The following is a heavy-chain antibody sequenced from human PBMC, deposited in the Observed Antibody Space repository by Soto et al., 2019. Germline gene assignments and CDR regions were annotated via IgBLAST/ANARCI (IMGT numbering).Heavy chain of an antibody. D-gene: IGHD3-22*01. CDR1: GCTFSSYA. Sequence: QVQLVQSGAAVKKPGSSVKVSCKASGCTFSSYAISWVRQAPGQGLEWMGGIIPIFGTANYAQKFQGRVTITADESTSTAYMELISLRSEDTAVYYCARDYYDSSGELGYWGQGTLVTVSS. J-gene: IGHJ4*02. V-gene: IGHV1-69*01. CDR2: IIPIFGTA. CDR3: ARDYYDSSGELGY.